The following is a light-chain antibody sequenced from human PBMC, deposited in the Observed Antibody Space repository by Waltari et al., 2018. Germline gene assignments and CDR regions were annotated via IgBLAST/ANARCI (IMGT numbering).Light chain of an antibody. CDR2: EVS. V-gene: IGLV2-8*01. CDR3: SSYAGSNNVV. Sequence: QSALTQPPSASGSPGQSVTISCTATSNDVGGYNYVSWYQQHPGKAPKLMIYEVSKRPSGVPDRFSGSKSGYTASLTVSGLQAEDEADYFCSSYAGSNNVVFGGGTKLTVL. CDR1: SNDVGGYNY. J-gene: IGLJ2*01.